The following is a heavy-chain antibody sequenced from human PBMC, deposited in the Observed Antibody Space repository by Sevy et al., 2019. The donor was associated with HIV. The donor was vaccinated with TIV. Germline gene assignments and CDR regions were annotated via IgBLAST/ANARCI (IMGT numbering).Heavy chain of an antibody. V-gene: IGHV3-33*01. CDR2: IWNDGSNK. J-gene: IGHJ4*02. CDR1: GFTVSNYG. CDR3: ARGGDFNDRSAKRDFDY. D-gene: IGHD3-22*01. Sequence: GGSLRLSCAASGFTVSNYGMHWVRQAPGKGLEGVAVIWNDGSNKNYADSVKGRFTISRDNSKNTLYLQMNSLRVEDTAVYFCARGGDFNDRSAKRDFDYWGQGTLVTVSS.